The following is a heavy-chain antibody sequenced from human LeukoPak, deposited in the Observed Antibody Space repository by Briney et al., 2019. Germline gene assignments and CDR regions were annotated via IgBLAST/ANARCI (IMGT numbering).Heavy chain of an antibody. CDR1: GGSISTYY. J-gene: IGHJ4*02. V-gene: IGHV4-4*07. CDR2: IYTSEST. Sequence: SETLSLTXTVSGGSISTYYWNWIRQPAGKGLEWIGRIYTSESTNYNPSLKSRVTMSVDTSKNQFSLKLTSVTAADTAVYYCARDKGSGWYGLDFWGQGTLVTVSS. CDR3: ARDKGSGWYGLDF. D-gene: IGHD6-19*01.